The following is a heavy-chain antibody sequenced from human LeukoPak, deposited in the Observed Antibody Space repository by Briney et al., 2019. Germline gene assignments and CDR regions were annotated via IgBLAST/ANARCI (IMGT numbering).Heavy chain of an antibody. J-gene: IGHJ4*02. CDR3: ARRAPNYVWGSYRF. Sequence: SDTLSLTCAINVWYFTGYYWTWIRQPPGKGLDWIGESNHIGRTAYNPSLKSRVSISVDSSKNQFSLKLHSVTAADTDRYYCARRAPNYVWGSYRFWGQGALVIVSS. D-gene: IGHD3-16*02. V-gene: IGHV4-34*01. CDR1: VWYFTGYY. CDR2: SNHIGRT.